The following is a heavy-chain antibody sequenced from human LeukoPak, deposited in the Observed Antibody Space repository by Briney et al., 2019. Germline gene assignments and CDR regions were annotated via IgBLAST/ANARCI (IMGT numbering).Heavy chain of an antibody. CDR1: GGSISSGNW. J-gene: IGHJ4*02. D-gene: IGHD5-24*01. Sequence: SGTLSLTCAVSGGSISSGNWWSWVRQPPGKGLEWIGEIYHSGSTNYNPSLKSRVTISVDKSKNQFSLKLSSVTAADTAVYYCASSRGYNSGEFDYWGQGTLVTVSS. CDR2: IYHSGST. V-gene: IGHV4-4*02. CDR3: ASSRGYNSGEFDY.